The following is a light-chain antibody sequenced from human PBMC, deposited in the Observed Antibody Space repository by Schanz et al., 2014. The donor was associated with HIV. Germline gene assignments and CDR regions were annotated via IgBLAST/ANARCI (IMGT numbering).Light chain of an antibody. Sequence: QSVLTQPPSVSAAPGQKVTISCSGSSSNIGAGYDVHWYQQLPGTAPKLLIYGNSNRPSGVPDRFSGSKSGSSASLAISGLQAEDEADYFCQSFDSSLNGVLFGGGTKLTVL. J-gene: IGLJ3*02. CDR1: SSNIGAGYD. CDR3: QSFDSSLNGVL. V-gene: IGLV1-40*01. CDR2: GNS.